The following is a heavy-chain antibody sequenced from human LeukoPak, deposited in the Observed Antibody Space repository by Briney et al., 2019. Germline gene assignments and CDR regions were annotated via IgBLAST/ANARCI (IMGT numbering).Heavy chain of an antibody. CDR3: ARDVVAAAGTWDY. J-gene: IGHJ4*02. CDR1: GGSISSSNW. Sequence: SETLSLTCAVSGGSISSSNWWSWVRQPPGKGLEWIGEIYHSGSTNYNPSLKSRVTMSVDTSKNQFSLKLSSVTAADTAVYYCARDVVAAAGTWDYWGQGTLVTVSS. D-gene: IGHD6-13*01. V-gene: IGHV4-4*02. CDR2: IYHSGST.